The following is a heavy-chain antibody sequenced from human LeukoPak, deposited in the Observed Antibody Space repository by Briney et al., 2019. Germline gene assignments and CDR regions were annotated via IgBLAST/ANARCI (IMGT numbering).Heavy chain of an antibody. V-gene: IGHV4-59*01. CDR2: IYYSGST. J-gene: IGHJ5*02. CDR1: GGSISSYY. Sequence: KPSETLSLTCTVSGGSISSYYWSWIRRPPGKGLEWIGYIYYSGSTNYNPSLKSRVTISVDTSKNQFSLELSSVTAADTAVYYCARAGRWFDPWGQRTLVTVSS. CDR3: ARAGRWFDP. D-gene: IGHD1-14*01.